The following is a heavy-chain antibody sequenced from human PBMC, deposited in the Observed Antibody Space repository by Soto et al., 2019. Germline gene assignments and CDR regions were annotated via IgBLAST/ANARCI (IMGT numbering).Heavy chain of an antibody. J-gene: IGHJ4*02. D-gene: IGHD3-22*01. Sequence: QVQLVESGGCVVQPGRSLRLSCAASGFTFSSYGMHWVRQAPGKGLEWVAVISYDGSNKYYADSVKGRFTISRDNSKNTLYLQMNSLRTEDTAVYYCAKEWVYDSSGWAFDYWGQGTLVTASS. CDR3: AKEWVYDSSGWAFDY. CDR2: ISYDGSNK. CDR1: GFTFSSYG. V-gene: IGHV3-30*18.